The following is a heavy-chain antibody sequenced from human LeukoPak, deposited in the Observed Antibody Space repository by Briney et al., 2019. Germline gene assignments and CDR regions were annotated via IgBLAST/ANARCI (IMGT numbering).Heavy chain of an antibody. D-gene: IGHD5-18*01. CDR1: GFTFSSYA. CDR2: INNNGDDT. Sequence: QTGGSLRLSCAASGFTFSSYAIHWVRQAPGQGLEYVSGINNNGDDTYYADSVKGRFTISRDNSKNTLSLQMGSLRAEDTAVYYCARDLYSYGPFDYWGQGTLVTVSS. V-gene: IGHV3-64*02. CDR3: ARDLYSYGPFDY. J-gene: IGHJ4*02.